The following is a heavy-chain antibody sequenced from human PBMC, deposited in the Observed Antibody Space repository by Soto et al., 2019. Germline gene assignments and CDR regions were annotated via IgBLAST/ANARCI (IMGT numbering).Heavy chain of an antibody. CDR3: ARLTGGAVYYYYMDV. Sequence: QVQLQESGPGLVKPSQTLSLTCTVSGGSISSGGYYWSWIRQHPGKGLEWIGYIYYSGSTYYNPYLKSRVTISVATSKNQFSLKLSSVTAADTAVYYCARLTGGAVYYYYMDVWGKGTTVTVSS. CDR1: GGSISSGGYY. D-gene: IGHD3-16*01. CDR2: IYYSGST. V-gene: IGHV4-31*03. J-gene: IGHJ6*03.